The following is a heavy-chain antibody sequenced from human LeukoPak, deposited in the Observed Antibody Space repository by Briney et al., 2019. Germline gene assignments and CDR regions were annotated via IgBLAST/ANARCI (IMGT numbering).Heavy chain of an antibody. V-gene: IGHV1-2*02. CDR1: GYTFTGYY. CDR2: INLNSGGT. J-gene: IGHJ3*02. CDR3: AAYGGKTEYDSSVGAFDI. D-gene: IGHD3-22*01. Sequence: ASVKVSCTASGYTFTGYYIHWVRLAPGHGLEWWGWINLNSGGTNYAQKYQGRVTMTRDTSISTAYMELSRLRSDDTAVYCCAAYGGKTEYDSSVGAFDIWGQGTMVTVSS.